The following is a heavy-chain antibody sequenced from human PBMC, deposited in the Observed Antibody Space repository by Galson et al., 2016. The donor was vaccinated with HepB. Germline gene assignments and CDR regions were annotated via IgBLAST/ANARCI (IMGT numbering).Heavy chain of an antibody. V-gene: IGHV3-30-3*01. J-gene: IGHJ5*02. CDR1: GFTFSTYA. D-gene: IGHD1-1*01. Sequence: SLRLSCAASGFTFSTYAMHWVRQAPGKGLEWVALISYDGGSESYADSVKGRFTISRDNSKNTLYLQMNSLRPEDTAIYYCARPRRRGVYWFDPWGQGTLVTVSS. CDR2: ISYDGGSE. CDR3: ARPRRRGVYWFDP.